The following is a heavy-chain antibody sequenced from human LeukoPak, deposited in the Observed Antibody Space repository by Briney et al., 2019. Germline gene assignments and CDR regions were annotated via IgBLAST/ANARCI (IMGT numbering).Heavy chain of an antibody. Sequence: SVKVSCKASGYTFTSYGISWVRQAPGQGLEWMGWISAYNGNTNYAQKLQGRVTMTTDTSTSTAYMELRSLRSDDTAVYYCARDGSGYDPYYYYGMDVWGQGTTVTVSS. CDR1: GYTFTSYG. J-gene: IGHJ6*02. CDR2: ISAYNGNT. CDR3: ARDGSGYDPYYYYGMDV. V-gene: IGHV1-18*01. D-gene: IGHD5-12*01.